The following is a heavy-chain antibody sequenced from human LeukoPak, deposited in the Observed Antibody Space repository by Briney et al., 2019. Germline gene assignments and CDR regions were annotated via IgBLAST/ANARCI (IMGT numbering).Heavy chain of an antibody. J-gene: IGHJ3*02. CDR3: SAVLRAVAVIITSDGFDI. Sequence: PGGSLRLSCAASGFTFNDAWMSWVRQAPGKGLEWVGRIKSNTDSGTTDYAAPVKGRFTISRDDSKNTLFLQMTSLKTEDTAVYYCSAVLRAVAVIITSDGFDIWGQGTKVTVSS. CDR2: IKSNTDSGTT. CDR1: GFTFNDAW. V-gene: IGHV3-15*01. D-gene: IGHD3-22*01.